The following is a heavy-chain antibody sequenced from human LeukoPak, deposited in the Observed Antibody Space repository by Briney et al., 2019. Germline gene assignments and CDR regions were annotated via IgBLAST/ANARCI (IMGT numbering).Heavy chain of an antibody. J-gene: IGHJ4*02. V-gene: IGHV4-61*02. CDR1: NGSISGNSHY. CDR3: ARGLLYLDY. CDR2: IYTSGST. Sequence: SETLSLTCTVSNGSISGNSHYWTWIRQPAGKGLEWIGRIYTSGSTNYNPSLKSRVTMSVDTSKNQFSLKLSSVTAADTAVYYCARGLLYLDYWGQGTLVTVSS. D-gene: IGHD2-8*01.